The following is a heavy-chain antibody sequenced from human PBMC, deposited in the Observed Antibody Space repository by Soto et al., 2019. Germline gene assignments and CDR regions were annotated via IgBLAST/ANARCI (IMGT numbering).Heavy chain of an antibody. CDR2: IYYSGST. J-gene: IGHJ4*02. CDR3: VACDYGDYPRY. Sequence: QVQLQESGPGLVKPSETLSLTCTVSGGSVSSGSYYWSWIRQPPGKGLEWIGYIYYSGSTNYNPSLKSRVTISVDTSKNQFSLKLSSVTAADTALYYCVACDYGDYPRYWGQGTLVTVSS. D-gene: IGHD4-17*01. V-gene: IGHV4-61*01. CDR1: GGSVSSGSYY.